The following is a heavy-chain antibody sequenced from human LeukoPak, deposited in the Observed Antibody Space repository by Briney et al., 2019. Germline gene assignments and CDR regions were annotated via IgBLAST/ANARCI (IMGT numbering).Heavy chain of an antibody. CDR1: GFTFSSYG. Sequence: GGSLRLSCAASGFTFSSYGMSWVRHAPGKGLEWVSAISSSSSTIYYADSVEGRFTISRDNAKNSLYLQMNSLRAEDTAVYYCARDYYGSSGYYYWGQGTLVTVSS. D-gene: IGHD3-22*01. CDR3: ARDYYGSSGYYY. J-gene: IGHJ4*02. CDR2: ISSSSSTI. V-gene: IGHV3-48*01.